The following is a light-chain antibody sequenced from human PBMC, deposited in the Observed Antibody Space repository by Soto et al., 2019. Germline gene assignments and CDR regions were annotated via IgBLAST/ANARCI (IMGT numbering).Light chain of an antibody. V-gene: IGKV3-20*01. CDR2: GAS. CDR1: QSVTNNY. CDR3: QQYGISPLFT. J-gene: IGKJ3*01. Sequence: EIVLTQSPGTLSLSPGERATLSCRARQSVTNNYLAWYQQKPGQAPRILTYGASNTASCISDRFGGSVSGTDFTLTISGLEPEDVAVYDGQQYGISPLFTFGPGTKVDLK.